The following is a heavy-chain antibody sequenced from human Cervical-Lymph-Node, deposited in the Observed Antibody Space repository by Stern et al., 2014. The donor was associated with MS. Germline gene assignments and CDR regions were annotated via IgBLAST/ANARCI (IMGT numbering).Heavy chain of an antibody. CDR1: GGTFSTSV. J-gene: IGHJ4*02. CDR2: ISPMFGRA. Sequence: VQLVQSGAEMRKPGSSVRVSCKASGGTFSTSVISWLRQAPGQGLEWLGGISPMFGRANYAQKFQGSVTITADESTSTVYMGLTRLRSEDTGVYYCARERDNSYAFDSWGQGTLLTVSS. D-gene: IGHD3-16*01. V-gene: IGHV1-69*01. CDR3: ARERDNSYAFDS.